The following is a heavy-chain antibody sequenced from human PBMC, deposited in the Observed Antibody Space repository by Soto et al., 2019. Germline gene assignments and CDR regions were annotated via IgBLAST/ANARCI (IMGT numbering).Heavy chain of an antibody. CDR3: ASRVVITFYYYYGMDV. V-gene: IGHV4-34*01. CDR1: GGSFSGYY. CDR2: INHSGST. Sequence: QVQLQQWGAGLLKPSETLSLTCAVYGGSFSGYYWSWIRQPPGKGLEWIGEINHSGSTNYNPSLKGRVTISVDTSKNQFSLKLSSVTAADTAVYYCASRVVITFYYYYGMDVWGQGTTVTVSS. J-gene: IGHJ6*02. D-gene: IGHD3-22*01.